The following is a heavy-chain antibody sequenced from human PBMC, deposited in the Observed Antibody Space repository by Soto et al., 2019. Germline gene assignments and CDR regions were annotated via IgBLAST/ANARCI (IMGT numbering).Heavy chain of an antibody. V-gene: IGHV4-39*01. CDR2: IYYSGST. J-gene: IGHJ6*02. CDR3: AEAPHYYYGMDV. CDR1: GGSISSSSYY. Sequence: PSETLSLTCTVSGGSISSSSYYWGWIRQPPGKGLEWIGSIYYSGSTYYNPSLKSRVTISVDTSKNQFSLKLSSVTAADTAVYYCAEAPHYYYGMDVWGQGTTVTVSS.